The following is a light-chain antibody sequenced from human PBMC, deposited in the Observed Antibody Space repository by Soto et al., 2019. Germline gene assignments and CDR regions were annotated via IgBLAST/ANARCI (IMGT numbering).Light chain of an antibody. CDR2: DAS. V-gene: IGKV3-11*01. Sequence: EIVLTQSPATLSLSPGERATLSCRASQIVSSYLDWYQQKPGQAPRLLIYDASNRATGIPARFSGSGSGTDFTLTIISLEPEDFAVYYCQQRSNWPRETFCPVTKVEIK. CDR1: QIVSSY. CDR3: QQRSNWPRET. J-gene: IGKJ1*01.